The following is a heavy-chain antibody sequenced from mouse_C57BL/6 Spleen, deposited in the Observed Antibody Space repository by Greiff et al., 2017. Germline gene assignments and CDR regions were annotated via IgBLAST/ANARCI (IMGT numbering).Heavy chain of an antibody. CDR1: GYSFTDYN. CDR3: ARGYDYAYWYFDV. J-gene: IGHJ1*03. D-gene: IGHD2-4*01. CDR2: INPNYGTT. V-gene: IGHV1-39*01. Sequence: VEPGASVKISCKASGYSFTDYNMNWVKQSNGKSLEWIGVINPNYGTTSYNQKFKGKATLTVDQSSSTAYMQLNSLTSEDSAVYYCARGYDYAYWYFDVWGTGTTVTVSS.